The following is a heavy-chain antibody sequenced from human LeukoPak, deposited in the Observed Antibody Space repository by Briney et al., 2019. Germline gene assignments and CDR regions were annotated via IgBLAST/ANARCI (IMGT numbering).Heavy chain of an antibody. CDR1: GFTFTDHY. CDR3: VREGEGPLSKDFDY. D-gene: IGHD2/OR15-2a*01. Sequence: AASVTVSFTCSGFTFTDHYIHWGRQGPGQGMEGMGYIGPHSTFTSSPQEFQGRVTMTRDASMSTAYMELTRLTSDDTAVYYCVREGEGPLSKDFDYWGQGTLVTVSS. V-gene: IGHV1-2*02. J-gene: IGHJ4*02. CDR2: IGPHSTFT.